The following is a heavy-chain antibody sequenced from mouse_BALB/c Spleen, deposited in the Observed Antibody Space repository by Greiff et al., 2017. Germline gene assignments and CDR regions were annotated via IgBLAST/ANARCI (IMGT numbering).Heavy chain of an antibody. CDR1: GYAFTNYL. Sequence: QVQLQQSGAELVRPGTSVKVSCKASGYAFTNYLIEWVKQRPGQGLEWIGVINPGSGGTNYNEKFKGKATLTADKSSSTAYMQLSSLTSDDSAVYFCARRADYDVRFAYWGQGTLVTVSA. CDR2: INPGSGGT. CDR3: ARRADYDVRFAY. J-gene: IGHJ3*01. V-gene: IGHV1-54*01. D-gene: IGHD2-4*01.